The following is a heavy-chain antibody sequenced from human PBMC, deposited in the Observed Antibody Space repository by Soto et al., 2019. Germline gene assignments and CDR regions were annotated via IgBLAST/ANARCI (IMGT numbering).Heavy chain of an antibody. CDR1: GFTFSSYG. CDR2: IRYDGSNK. V-gene: IGHV3-33*06. J-gene: IGHJ4*02. CDR3: AKDRLAGNFDY. Sequence: PGGSLRLSCAASGFTFSSYGMHWVRQAPGKGLEWVAVIRYDGSNKYYADSVKGRFTISRDNSKNTLYLQMNGLRVEDTAVYYCAKDRLAGNFDYWGQGTQVTVSS.